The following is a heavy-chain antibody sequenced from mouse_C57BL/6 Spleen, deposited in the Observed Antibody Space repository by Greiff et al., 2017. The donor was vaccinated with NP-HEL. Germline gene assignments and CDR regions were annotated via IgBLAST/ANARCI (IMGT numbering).Heavy chain of an antibody. V-gene: IGHV1-18*01. Sequence: VQLQQSGPELVKPGASVKIPCKASGYTFTDYNMDWVKQSHGKSLEWIGDINPNNGGTIYNQKFKGKATLTVDKSSSTAYMELRSLTSEDTAVYYCARRGGYYGAWFAYWGQGTLVTVSA. CDR3: ARRGGYYGAWFAY. CDR1: GYTFTDYN. D-gene: IGHD2-3*01. J-gene: IGHJ3*01. CDR2: INPNNGGT.